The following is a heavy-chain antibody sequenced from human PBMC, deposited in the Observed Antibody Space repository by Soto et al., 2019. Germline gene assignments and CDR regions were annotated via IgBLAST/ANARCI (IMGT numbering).Heavy chain of an antibody. Sequence: QVQLVQSGAEVKKPGASVKVSCKASGYTFTSYDINWVRQATGQGLEWMGWMNPNSGNTGYAQKFQGRVTMTRNTSISTAYMELSSLRSEDTAVYYCARGSGYYDYVWGRYRPMDVWGQGTTVTVSS. D-gene: IGHD3-16*02. CDR3: ARGSGYYDYVWGRYRPMDV. CDR1: GYTFTSYD. CDR2: MNPNSGNT. V-gene: IGHV1-8*01. J-gene: IGHJ6*02.